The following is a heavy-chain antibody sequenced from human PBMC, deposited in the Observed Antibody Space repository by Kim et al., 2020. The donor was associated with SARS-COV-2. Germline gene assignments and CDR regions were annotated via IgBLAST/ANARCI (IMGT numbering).Heavy chain of an antibody. D-gene: IGHD3-9*01. J-gene: IGHJ6*02. V-gene: IGHV1-18*01. CDR2: ISVYNGNT. CDR3: ARDPPPKYYDLLTGYSRYGMDI. Sequence: ASVKVSCKASGYTFTSYGISWVRQAPGQGLEWMGCISVYNGNTNFAQKLQGRVTMTTDTTTSTAYLELRSLRSDDTAVYYCARDPPPKYYDLLTGYSRYGMDIWGQATTVTVSS. CDR1: GYTFTSYG.